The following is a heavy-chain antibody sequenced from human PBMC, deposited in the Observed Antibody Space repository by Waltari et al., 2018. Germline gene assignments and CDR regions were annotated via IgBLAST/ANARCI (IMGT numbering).Heavy chain of an antibody. CDR2: IYTSGRT. Sequence: QVQLQESGPGLVKPSETLSLTCTVSGGSISSYYWSWIRQPAGKGLEWIGCIYTSGRTSVNPSIKSRVSMSVDTSKNQFSVKLSSVTAADTAVYDCARASYSGIYLDYWGQGTLVTVSS. D-gene: IGHD6-13*01. CDR3: ARASYSGIYLDY. CDR1: GGSISSYY. J-gene: IGHJ4*02. V-gene: IGHV4-4*07.